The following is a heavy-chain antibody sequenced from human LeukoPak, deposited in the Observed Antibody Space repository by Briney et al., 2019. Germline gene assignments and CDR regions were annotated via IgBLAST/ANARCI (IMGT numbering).Heavy chain of an antibody. CDR3: ARASTPGFGLLGFDY. J-gene: IGHJ4*02. D-gene: IGHD5/OR15-5a*01. CDR1: EFTFSSYA. Sequence: GGSLILSCAASEFTFSSYAMHWVRQAPGKGLEWVAVISSDGSNKYYADSVKGRFTISRDNSKSTLYLQMDSLRAEDTAVYYCARASTPGFGLLGFDYWGQGTLVTVSS. CDR2: ISSDGSNK. V-gene: IGHV3-30-3*01.